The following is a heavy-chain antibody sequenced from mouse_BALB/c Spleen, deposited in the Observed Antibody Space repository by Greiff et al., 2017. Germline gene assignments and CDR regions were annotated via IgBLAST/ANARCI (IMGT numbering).Heavy chain of an antibody. V-gene: IGHV5-12-2*01. D-gene: IGHD1-1*01. Sequence: EVHLVESGGGLVQPGGSLKLSCAASGFTFSSYTMSWVRQTPEKRLEWVAYISNGGGSTYYPDTVKGRFTISRDNAKNTLYLQMSSLKSEDTAMYYCARGSSPFDYWGQGTTLTVSS. CDR1: GFTFSSYT. J-gene: IGHJ2*01. CDR2: ISNGGGST. CDR3: ARGSSPFDY.